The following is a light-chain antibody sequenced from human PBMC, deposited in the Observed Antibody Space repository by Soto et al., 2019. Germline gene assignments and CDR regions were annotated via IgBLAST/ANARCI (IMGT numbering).Light chain of an antibody. CDR3: QQYGSSVWT. V-gene: IGKV3-20*01. CDR2: GAS. Sequence: EIVLTQSPGSLSLSPGERATLSCRASQSVTGSYLAWFQQKPGQAPRLLIYGASSRATGIPDRFSGTGSGTDFILTISRLEPDDFAVYYCQQYGSSVWTFGQGTKVEIK. CDR1: QSVTGSY. J-gene: IGKJ1*01.